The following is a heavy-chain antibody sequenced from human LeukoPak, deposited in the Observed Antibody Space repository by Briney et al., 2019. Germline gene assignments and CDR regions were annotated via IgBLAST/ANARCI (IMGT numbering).Heavy chain of an antibody. Sequence: SGGSLRLSCSASGFTFSSYGMHWVRQAPGKGLEWVAVIWYDGSNKYYADSVKGRFTISRDNSKNTLYLQMNSLRAEDTAVYYCARWVVVAATQYYYGMDVWGQGTTVTVSS. V-gene: IGHV3-33*08. D-gene: IGHD2-15*01. CDR1: GFTFSSYG. J-gene: IGHJ6*02. CDR3: ARWVVVAATQYYYGMDV. CDR2: IWYDGSNK.